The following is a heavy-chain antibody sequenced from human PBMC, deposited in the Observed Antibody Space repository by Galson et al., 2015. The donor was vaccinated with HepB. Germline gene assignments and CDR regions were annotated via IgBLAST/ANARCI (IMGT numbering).Heavy chain of an antibody. J-gene: IGHJ4*02. CDR1: GVTFSSYG. D-gene: IGHD2-15*01. V-gene: IGHV3-30*03. CDR3: AREIRGPLDY. Sequence: SLRLSCAASGVTFSSYGMHWVRQAPGKGLEWVAVISYDGSNKYYADSVKGRFTISRDNSKDTLYLQMNSLRAEDTAVYYCAREIRGPLDYWGQGTLVTVSS. CDR2: ISYDGSNK.